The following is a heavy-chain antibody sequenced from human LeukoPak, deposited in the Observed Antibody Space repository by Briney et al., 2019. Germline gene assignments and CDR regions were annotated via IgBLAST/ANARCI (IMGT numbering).Heavy chain of an antibody. Sequence: GGSLRLSCAASGFTFNSYAMSWVRQAPGKGLEWLSSISSSSNYIYYADSVKGRFTISRDNAKNSLYLQMNSLRAEDTAVYYCARGELLLRFDYWGQGTLVTVSS. CDR1: GFTFNSYA. D-gene: IGHD2-15*01. V-gene: IGHV3-21*01. CDR2: ISSSSNYI. J-gene: IGHJ4*02. CDR3: ARGELLLRFDY.